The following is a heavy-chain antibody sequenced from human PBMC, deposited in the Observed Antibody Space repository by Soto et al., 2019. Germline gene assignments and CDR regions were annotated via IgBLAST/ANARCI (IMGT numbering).Heavy chain of an antibody. Sequence: TGGSLRLSYAASGVTFSSYSMNWVRQAPGKGLEWVSSISSSSSYIYYADSVKGRFTISRDNAKNSLYLQMNSLRAEDTAVYYCARYDYSPRTTKYYYMDVWGKGTTVTVSS. V-gene: IGHV3-21*01. CDR3: ARYDYSPRTTKYYYMDV. CDR2: ISSSSSYI. CDR1: GVTFSSYS. J-gene: IGHJ6*03. D-gene: IGHD4-4*01.